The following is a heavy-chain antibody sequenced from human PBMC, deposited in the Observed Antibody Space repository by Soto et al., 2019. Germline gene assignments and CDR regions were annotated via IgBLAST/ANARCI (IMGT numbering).Heavy chain of an antibody. CDR1: GYTFTGYY. CDR2: INPNSGGT. D-gene: IGHD2-2*02. Sequence: ASVKVSCKASGYTFTGYYMHWVRQAPGQGLEWMGWINPNSGGTNYAQKFQGRVTMTRDTSISTAYMELSRLRSDDTAVYYCARVEGYCSSTSCYTWGEKMDPWGQGTLVTVSS. J-gene: IGHJ5*02. V-gene: IGHV1-2*02. CDR3: ARVEGYCSSTSCYTWGEKMDP.